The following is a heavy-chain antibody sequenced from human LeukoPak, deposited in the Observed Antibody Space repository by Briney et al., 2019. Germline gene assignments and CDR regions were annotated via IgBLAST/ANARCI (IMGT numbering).Heavy chain of an antibody. CDR2: ISGSDGKT. Sequence: GGSLRLSCAASGFTFSTYAMTWVRQAPGKGLGWVSTISGSDGKTYYADSVKGRCTISRDNSKHTLYLQMNSLGAEDTAVYYCARSITIFGLVIYYFDFWGQGTLVTVSS. J-gene: IGHJ4*02. CDR1: GFTFSTYA. CDR3: ARSITIFGLVIYYFDF. V-gene: IGHV3-23*01. D-gene: IGHD3-3*01.